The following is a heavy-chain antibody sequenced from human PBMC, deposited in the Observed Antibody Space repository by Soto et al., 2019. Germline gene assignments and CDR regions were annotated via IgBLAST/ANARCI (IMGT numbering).Heavy chain of an antibody. CDR3: ARRYGPGIDF. J-gene: IGHJ4*02. Sequence: LSLTCTVSGGSISSYYWSWIRQPPGKGLEWIGYIYYSGSTNYNPFLKSRVTISVDTSKNQFSLKLSSVTAADTAVYYCARRYGPGIDFRGPGTLVTVSS. D-gene: IGHD4-17*01. CDR2: IYYSGST. CDR1: GGSISSYY. V-gene: IGHV4-59*08.